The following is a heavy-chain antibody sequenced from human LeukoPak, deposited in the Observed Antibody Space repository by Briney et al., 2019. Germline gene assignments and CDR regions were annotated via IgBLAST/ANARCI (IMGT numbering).Heavy chain of an antibody. CDR3: ARDLSPTIFGVVILDY. CDR2: IYSGGDT. D-gene: IGHD3-3*01. Sequence: GGSLRLSCAASGFNVRSNYMSWVRQVPGKGLEWVSVIYSGGDTYYADPVKGRFTVSRDNAKNSLYLQMNSLRAEDTAVYYCARDLSPTIFGVVILDYWGQGTLVTVSS. J-gene: IGHJ4*02. CDR1: GFNVRSNY. V-gene: IGHV3-53*01.